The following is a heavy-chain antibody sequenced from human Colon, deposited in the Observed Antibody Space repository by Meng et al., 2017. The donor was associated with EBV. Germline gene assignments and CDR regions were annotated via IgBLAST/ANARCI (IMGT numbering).Heavy chain of an antibody. V-gene: IGHV1-69*01. J-gene: IGHJ4*02. D-gene: IGHD2/OR15-2a*01. Sequence: QVQLVQSGAEVKKPGSSVKVPCKASGDTFSTCAITWVRQAPGQGLEWMGGIIPISGAANYAQNFQARVTITADESTTTAYMELSSLRYEDTAVYYCARGREETSTPDFDYWGQGTLVTVSS. CDR2: IIPISGAA. CDR3: ARGREETSTPDFDY. CDR1: GDTFSTCA.